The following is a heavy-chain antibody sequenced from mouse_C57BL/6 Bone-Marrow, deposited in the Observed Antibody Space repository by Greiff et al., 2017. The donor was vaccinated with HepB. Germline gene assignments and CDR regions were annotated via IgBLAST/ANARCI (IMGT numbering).Heavy chain of an antibody. CDR2: IRNKANNNAT. CDR3: TQLTGDY. D-gene: IGHD4-1*01. Sequence: EVQGVESGGGLVQPGGSMKLSCAASGFTFSDAWMDWVRQSPEKGLEWVAEIRNKANNNATYYAESVKGRFTISRDNSKSSVYLQMTSLRAEDTGIYYCTQLTGDYWGQGTTLTVSS. V-gene: IGHV6-6*01. J-gene: IGHJ2*01. CDR1: GFTFSDAW.